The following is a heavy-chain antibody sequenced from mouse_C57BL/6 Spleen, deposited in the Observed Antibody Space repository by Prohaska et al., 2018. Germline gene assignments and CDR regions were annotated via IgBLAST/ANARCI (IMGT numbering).Heavy chain of an antibody. CDR2: IYPGDGDT. J-gene: IGHJ4*01. D-gene: IGHD4-1*01. CDR1: GYAFSSYW. V-gene: IGHV1-80*01. Sequence: QVQLQQSGAELVKPGASVKISCKASGYAFSSYWMNWVKQRPGKGLEWIGQIYPGDGDTNYNGKFKGNATLTADKSSITAYMQLSSLTSEDSAVYFCARRALTGTYAMDYWGQGTSVTVSS. CDR3: ARRALTGTYAMDY.